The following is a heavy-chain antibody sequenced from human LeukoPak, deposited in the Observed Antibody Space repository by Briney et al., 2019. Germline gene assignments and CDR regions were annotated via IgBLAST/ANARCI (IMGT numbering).Heavy chain of an antibody. J-gene: IGHJ4*02. V-gene: IGHV4-61*02. D-gene: IGHD3-9*01. CDR2: IYTSGST. CDR3: ARKYYDILTGYYPFDY. Sequence: PSETLSLTCTVSGGSISSGSYYWSWIRQPAGKGLEWIGRIYTSGSTYYNPSLKSRVTISVDTSKNQFSLKLSSVTAADTAVYYCARKYYDILTGYYPFDYWGQGTLVTVSS. CDR1: GGSISSGSYY.